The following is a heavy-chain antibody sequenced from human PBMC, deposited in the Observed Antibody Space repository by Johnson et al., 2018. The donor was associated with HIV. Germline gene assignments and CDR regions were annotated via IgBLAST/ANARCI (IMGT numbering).Heavy chain of an antibody. J-gene: IGHJ3*02. D-gene: IGHD2-8*01. CDR1: GFTVSSYY. V-gene: IGHV3-66*01. CDR3: AREQSLMAAQIPDAFDI. CDR2: LFSGGTT. Sequence: VQLVESGGGLVQPGGSLRLSCAASGFTVSSYYMTWVRQAPGKGLEWISVLFSGGTTYYGDSVKGRFTISRDNSKNTLYLQMNSLSAEDTAVYYCAREQSLMAAQIPDAFDIGGQGTMVTVSS.